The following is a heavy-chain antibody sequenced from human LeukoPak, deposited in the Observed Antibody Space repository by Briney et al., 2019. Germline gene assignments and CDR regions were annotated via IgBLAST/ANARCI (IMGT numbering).Heavy chain of an antibody. J-gene: IGHJ4*02. CDR1: GVSISSGGYY. V-gene: IGHV4-61*08. CDR3: ARGAAGYSYG. D-gene: IGHD5-18*01. Sequence: SETLSLTCTVSGVSISSGGYYWSWIRQHPGKGLEWIGHIYYSGSTNYNPSLKSRLTISIDTSKNQFSLRLSSVTAADTAVYYCARGAAGYSYGRGQGTLVTVSS. CDR2: IYYSGST.